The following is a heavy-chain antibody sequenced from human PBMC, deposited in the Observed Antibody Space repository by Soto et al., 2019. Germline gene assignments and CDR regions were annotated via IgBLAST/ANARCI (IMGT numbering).Heavy chain of an antibody. CDR2: VYYTETT. V-gene: IGHV4-39*01. CDR1: GGSINSSDHF. Sequence: SETLSLTCSLSGGSINSSDHFWGWIRQTPGKGLEWIGSVYYTETTYYNPSLKSPVTISVETSRNTFSLKVNSVTAADTGIYYCARQRVLSTNMFITSFDPWGQGTLVTVSS. J-gene: IGHJ5*02. D-gene: IGHD3-10*02. CDR3: ARQRVLSTNMFITSFDP.